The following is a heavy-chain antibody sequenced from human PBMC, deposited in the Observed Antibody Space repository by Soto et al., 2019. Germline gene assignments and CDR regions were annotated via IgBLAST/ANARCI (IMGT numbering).Heavy chain of an antibody. CDR2: VLQSGDGT. J-gene: IGHJ4*02. CDR1: GFTFYNYA. Sequence: GGARRLSCLASGFTFYNYAMTWVRLAPVNGLEWVSTVLQSGDGTFYADSVRGRFIISRENSKNTLYIQMRSLRAEDKALYHCVRDYYPFSVSYSDIPIDYWGQGDLVTVSS. V-gene: IGHV3-23*01. D-gene: IGHD3-10*01. CDR3: VRDYYPFSVSYSDIPIDY.